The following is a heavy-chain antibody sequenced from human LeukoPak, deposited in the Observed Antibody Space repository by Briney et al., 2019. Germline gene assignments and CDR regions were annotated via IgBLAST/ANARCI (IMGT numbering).Heavy chain of an antibody. Sequence: GGSLRLSCAASGFTFSSYSMNWVRQAPGKGLEWVSSISSSSSYIYYADSVKGRFTISRDNAKNSLYLQMNSLRAEDTAVYYCARESTPDSSSWGGAFDIWGQGTMVTVSS. J-gene: IGHJ3*02. CDR3: ARESTPDSSSWGGAFDI. CDR1: GFTFSSYS. V-gene: IGHV3-21*01. D-gene: IGHD6-13*01. CDR2: ISSSSSYI.